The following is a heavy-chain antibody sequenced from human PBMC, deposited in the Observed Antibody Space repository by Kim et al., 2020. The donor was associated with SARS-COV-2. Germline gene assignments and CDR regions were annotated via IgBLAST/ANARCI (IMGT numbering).Heavy chain of an antibody. CDR1: GFTFSSYA. J-gene: IGHJ3*02. V-gene: IGHV3-30*04. CDR2: ISYDGSNK. CDR3: AAPVRDAFDI. Sequence: GGSLRLSCAASGFTFSSYAMHWVRQAPGKGLEWVAVISYDGSNKYYADSVKGRFTISRDNSKNTLYLQMNSLRAEDTAVYYCAAPVRDAFDIWGQGTMVTVSS.